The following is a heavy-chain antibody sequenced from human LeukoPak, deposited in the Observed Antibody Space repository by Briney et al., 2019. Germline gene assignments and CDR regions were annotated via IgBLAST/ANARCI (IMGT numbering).Heavy chain of an antibody. CDR3: AKFSGIWHYFPMDV. Sequence: GGSLRLSCAASGFTFSSYAMSWVRQASGKGLEWVSAISDSGASTYYADSVKGRFTISREHSTNTLYLQMSSLRADDTAVYYCAKFSGIWHYFPMDVWGQGTTVTVSS. J-gene: IGHJ6*02. CDR1: GFTFSSYA. V-gene: IGHV3-23*01. D-gene: IGHD3-10*01. CDR2: ISDSGAST.